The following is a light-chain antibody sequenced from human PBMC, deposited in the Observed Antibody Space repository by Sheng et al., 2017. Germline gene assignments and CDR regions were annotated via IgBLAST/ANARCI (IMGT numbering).Light chain of an antibody. CDR1: QGIRNS. Sequence: DIQMTQSPSSLSASVGDRVTITCRASQGIRNSLAWYQQKPGKVPKLLIYAASTLQSGVPSRFSGSGSGTEFTLTISSLQPEDFATYYCQQLNSYPLTFGPGTKVDIK. V-gene: IGKV1-9*01. J-gene: IGKJ3*01. CDR3: QQLNSYPLT. CDR2: AAS.